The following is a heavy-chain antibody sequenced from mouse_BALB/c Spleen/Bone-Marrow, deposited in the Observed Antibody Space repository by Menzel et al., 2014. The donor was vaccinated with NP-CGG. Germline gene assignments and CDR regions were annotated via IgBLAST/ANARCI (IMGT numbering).Heavy chain of an antibody. CDR3: ARHHRYPCYFDY. J-gene: IGHJ2*01. D-gene: IGHD2-14*01. CDR2: IHPNSGNT. CDR1: GYTFTSSW. Sequence: QVQLQQSGSVLVRPGASVKLSCKASGYTFTSSWMHWAKQRPGQGLEWIGEIHPNSGNTNYNEKFKGKATLTVDTSSSAAYVDLNSLTSEDSAVFYCARHHRYPCYFDYWGLGTTLTVSS. V-gene: IGHV1S130*01.